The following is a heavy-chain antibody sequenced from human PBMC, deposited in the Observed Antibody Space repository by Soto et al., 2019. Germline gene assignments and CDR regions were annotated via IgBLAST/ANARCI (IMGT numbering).Heavy chain of an antibody. CDR2: INPNSGGT. CDR3: AREFRAARLNYYYGMDV. D-gene: IGHD6-6*01. J-gene: IGHJ6*02. V-gene: IGHV1-2*02. Sequence: ASVKVSCKASGYTFTGYYMHWVRQAPGQGLEWMGWINPNSGGTNYAQKFQGRVTMTRDTSISTAYMELSRLGSDDTAVYYCAREFRAARLNYYYGMDVWGQGTTVTVSS. CDR1: GYTFTGYY.